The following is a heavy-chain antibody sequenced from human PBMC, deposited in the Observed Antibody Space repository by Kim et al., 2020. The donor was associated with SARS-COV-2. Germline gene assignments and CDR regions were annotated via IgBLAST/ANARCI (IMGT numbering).Heavy chain of an antibody. D-gene: IGHD2-2*01. V-gene: IGHV4-39*07. CDR2: IYYSGST. J-gene: IGHJ6*02. CDR1: GGSISSSSYY. CDR3: ARDKISIVVVPAAMDYGIDV. Sequence: ETLSLTCTVSGGSISSSSYYWGWIRQPPGKGLEWIGSIYYSGSTYYNPSLKSRVTISVDTSKNQFSLKLSSVTAADTAVYYCARDKISIVVVPAAMDYGIDVWGQGTTVTVSS.